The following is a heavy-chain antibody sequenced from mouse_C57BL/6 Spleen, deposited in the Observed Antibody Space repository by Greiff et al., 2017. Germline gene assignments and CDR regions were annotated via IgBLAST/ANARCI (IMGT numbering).Heavy chain of an antibody. J-gene: IGHJ1*03. D-gene: IGHD1-1*01. V-gene: IGHV1-53*01. Sequence: QVQLQQPGTELVKPGASVKLSCKASGYTFTSYWMHWVKQRPGQGLEWIGNINPSNGGTNYNEKFKSKATLTVDKSSSTAYMQLSSLTSEDSAVYSCARGHYYGSSYWYFDVWGTGTTVTVSS. CDR1: GYTFTSYW. CDR2: INPSNGGT. CDR3: ARGHYYGSSYWYFDV.